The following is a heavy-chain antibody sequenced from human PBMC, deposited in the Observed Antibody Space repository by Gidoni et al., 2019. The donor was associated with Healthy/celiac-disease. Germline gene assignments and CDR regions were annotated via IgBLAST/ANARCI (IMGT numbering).Heavy chain of an antibody. CDR2: INHSGST. J-gene: IGHJ6*02. CDR3: ARARRGYCSSTSCYTPFYYYYYGMDV. D-gene: IGHD2-2*02. V-gene: IGHV4-34*01. Sequence: VQLQQWGAGLFKPSETLSLTCAVYGGSFSGYYWSWISQPPGKGLEWIEEINHSGSTNYNPSLKRRVTISVDTAKNQFSLKLSSVTAADTAVYYCARARRGYCSSTSCYTPFYYYYYGMDVWGQGTTVTVSS. CDR1: GGSFSGYY.